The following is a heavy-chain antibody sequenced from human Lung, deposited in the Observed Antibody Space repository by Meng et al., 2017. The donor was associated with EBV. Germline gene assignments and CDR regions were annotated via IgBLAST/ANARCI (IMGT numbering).Heavy chain of an antibody. D-gene: IGHD5-24*01. CDR2: IIPILGIA. J-gene: IGHJ4*02. Sequence: QVQLVQAGACVKKAGSSVKVSCKASGGTFSSYPISWVRQAPGQGLEWMGRIIPILGIANYAQKFQGRVTITADKSTSTAYMELSSLRSEDTAVYYCARDEGGWLTAPDYWGQGTLVTVSS. V-gene: IGHV1-69*04. CDR3: ARDEGGWLTAPDY. CDR1: GGTFSSYP.